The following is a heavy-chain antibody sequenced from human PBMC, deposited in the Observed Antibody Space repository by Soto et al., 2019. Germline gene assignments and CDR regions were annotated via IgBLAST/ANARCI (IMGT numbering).Heavy chain of an antibody. CDR2: INAGNGNT. J-gene: IGHJ6*02. CDR3: AREPITIFGVVMPLYYYYGMDV. CDR1: GYTFTSYA. Sequence: ASVKVSCKASGYTFTSYAMHWVRQAPGQRLEWMGWINAGNGNTKYSQKFQGRVTITRDTSASTAYMELSSLRSEDTAVYYCAREPITIFGVVMPLYYYYGMDVWGQGTTVTVSS. V-gene: IGHV1-3*01. D-gene: IGHD3-3*01.